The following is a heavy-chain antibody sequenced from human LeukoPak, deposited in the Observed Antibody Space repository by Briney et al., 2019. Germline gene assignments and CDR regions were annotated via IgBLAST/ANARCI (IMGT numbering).Heavy chain of an antibody. V-gene: IGHV1-69*13. J-gene: IGHJ4*02. CDR1: GGTFSSYA. CDR2: IIPIFGTA. CDR3: ARDLSPYGSGSYYPLYD. D-gene: IGHD3-10*01. Sequence: ASVKVSCKASGGTFSSYAISWVRQAPGQGLEWMGGIIPIFGTANYAQKFQGRVTITADESTSTAYMELSSLRSEDTAVYYCARDLSPYGSGSYYPLYDWGQGTLVTVSS.